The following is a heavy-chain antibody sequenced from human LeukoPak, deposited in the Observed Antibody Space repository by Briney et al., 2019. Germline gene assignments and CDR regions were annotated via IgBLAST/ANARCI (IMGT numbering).Heavy chain of an antibody. CDR3: ARQVDRRWLQDDH. Sequence: SETLSLSCTVSGGSISSSSYYWGWIRQPPGKGLEWIGSIYYSGSTYYNPSLKSRVTISVDTSKNQFSLKLSSVTAADTAVYYCARQVDRRWLQDDHWGQGTLVTVSS. J-gene: IGHJ5*02. CDR2: IYYSGST. CDR1: GGSISSSSYY. D-gene: IGHD5-24*01. V-gene: IGHV4-39*01.